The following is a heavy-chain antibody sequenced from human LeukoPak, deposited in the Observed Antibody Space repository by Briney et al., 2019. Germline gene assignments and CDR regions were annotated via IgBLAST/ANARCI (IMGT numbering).Heavy chain of an antibody. Sequence: PGGSLRLSCAASGFTFSRYSMNWVRQAPGKGLEWVSSISSSSISIYYADAVKGRFTISRDNAKNSLYLQMNSLRAEDTAVYYCPRWTRIISSSLCYFDLWGRGNLVTVSS. CDR1: GFTFSRYS. CDR2: ISSSSISI. V-gene: IGHV3-21*01. J-gene: IGHJ2*01. CDR3: PRWTRIISSSLCYFDL. D-gene: IGHD6-6*01.